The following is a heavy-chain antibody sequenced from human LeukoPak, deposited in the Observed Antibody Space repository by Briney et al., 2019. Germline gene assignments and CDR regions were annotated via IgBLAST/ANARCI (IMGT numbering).Heavy chain of an antibody. D-gene: IGHD2-15*01. CDR3: ARSPLVVVAANYYFDY. Sequence: SETLSLTCAVSGGSISSSNWWSWVRQPPGKGLEWIGTIYYSGSTYYNPSLKGRVTISVDTSKNQFSLKLSSVTAADTAVYYCARSPLVVVAANYYFDYWGQGTLVTVSS. V-gene: IGHV4-4*02. CDR2: IYYSGST. CDR1: GGSISSSNW. J-gene: IGHJ4*02.